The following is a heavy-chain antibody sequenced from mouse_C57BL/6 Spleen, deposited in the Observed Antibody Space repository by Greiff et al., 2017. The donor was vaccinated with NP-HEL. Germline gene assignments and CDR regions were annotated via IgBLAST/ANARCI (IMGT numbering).Heavy chain of an antibody. Sequence: EVQLVESGPGMVKPSQSLSLTCTVTGYSITSGYDWHWIRHFPGNKLEWMGYISYSGSTNYNPSLKSRISITHDTSKNHFFLKLNSVTTEDTATYYCARGYDYDSYYFDYWGQGTTLTVSS. CDR2: ISYSGST. J-gene: IGHJ2*01. D-gene: IGHD2-4*01. CDR1: GYSITSGYD. CDR3: ARGYDYDSYYFDY. V-gene: IGHV3-1*01.